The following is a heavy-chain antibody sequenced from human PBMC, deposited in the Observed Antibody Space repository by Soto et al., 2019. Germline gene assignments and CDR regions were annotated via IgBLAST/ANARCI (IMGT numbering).Heavy chain of an antibody. V-gene: IGHV3-43*01. CDR1: GFTFDDYT. CDR2: ISWDGGST. CDR3: AKDKAYSSTSYYYGMDV. Sequence: GGSLRLSCAAAGFTFDDYTMHWVRQAPGKGLEWVSLISWDGGSTYYADSVKGRFTISRDNSKNSLYLQMNSLRTEDTALYYCAKDKAYSSTSYYYGMDVWGQGTTVTVSS. J-gene: IGHJ6*02. D-gene: IGHD2-2*01.